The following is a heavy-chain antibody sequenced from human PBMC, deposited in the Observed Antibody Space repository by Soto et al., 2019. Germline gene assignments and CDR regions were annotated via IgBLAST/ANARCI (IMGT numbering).Heavy chain of an antibody. D-gene: IGHD3-10*01. V-gene: IGHV1-69*13. Sequence: ASVKVSCKASGGTFSSYAISWVRQAPGQGLEWMGGIIPIFGTANYAQKFQGRVTITADESTSTAYMELSSLRSEDTAVYYCARSMVRGVGFDYWGQGTLVTVSS. CDR2: IIPIFGTA. CDR3: ARSMVRGVGFDY. CDR1: GGTFSSYA. J-gene: IGHJ4*02.